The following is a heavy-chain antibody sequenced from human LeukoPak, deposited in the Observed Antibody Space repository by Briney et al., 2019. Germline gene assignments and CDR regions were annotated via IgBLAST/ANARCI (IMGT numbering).Heavy chain of an antibody. CDR1: GFTFSSYS. J-gene: IGHJ4*02. D-gene: IGHD6-6*01. V-gene: IGHV3-23*01. CDR2: ISGSGGST. Sequence: GGPLRLSCAASGFTFSSYSMNWVRQAPGKGLEWVSAISGSGGSTYYADSAKGRFTIPRDNSKNTLYLQMNSLRAEDTAVYYCAKDFEGGARPNYFDYWGQGTLVTVSS. CDR3: AKDFEGGARPNYFDY.